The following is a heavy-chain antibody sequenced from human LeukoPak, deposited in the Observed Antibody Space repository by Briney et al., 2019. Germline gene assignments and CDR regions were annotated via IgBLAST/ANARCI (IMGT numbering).Heavy chain of an antibody. V-gene: IGHV3-7*01. CDR3: AKVQEIYYTNWNSYRWVDH. CDR1: GITFSSHW. Sequence: PGGSLRLSCATSGITFSSHWMGWVRQAPGKGLVWIASIKEDGSKTYYVDSVKGRFTISRDNAKNSLYLQMNSLSAEDTAVYYCAKVQEIYYTNWNSYRWVDHWGQGTLVTVSS. J-gene: IGHJ4*02. CDR2: IKEDGSKT. D-gene: IGHD2-8*01.